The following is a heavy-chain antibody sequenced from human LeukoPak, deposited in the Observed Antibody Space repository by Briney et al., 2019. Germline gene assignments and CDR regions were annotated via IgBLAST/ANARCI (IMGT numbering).Heavy chain of an antibody. Sequence: GGSLRLSCAASGFTFSDYWMTGVRQAPGEGREWVANIKQDGSEKYYVDSVKGRFTISRDNAKNSMYLQMNSLRAEDTAVYYCARGVIGSGLMNYWGQGTLVTVSS. CDR3: ARGVIGSGLMNY. V-gene: IGHV3-7*04. CDR1: GFTFSDYW. D-gene: IGHD6-19*01. CDR2: IKQDGSEK. J-gene: IGHJ4*02.